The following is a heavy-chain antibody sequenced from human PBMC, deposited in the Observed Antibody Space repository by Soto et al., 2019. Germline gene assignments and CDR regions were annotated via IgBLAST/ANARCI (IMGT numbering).Heavy chain of an antibody. D-gene: IGHD3-16*01. CDR1: GYTFTSYA. V-gene: IGHV1-3*01. Sequence: ASVKVSCKASGYTFTSYAIHWVRQAPGQRLEWMGWINAGNGNTKYSQKFQGRVTITRDTSASTAYMELSSLRSEDTAVYYCTRGTLITHRLRCLGYWGQGTLVTVSS. CDR3: TRGTLITHRLRCLGY. CDR2: INAGNGNT. J-gene: IGHJ4*02.